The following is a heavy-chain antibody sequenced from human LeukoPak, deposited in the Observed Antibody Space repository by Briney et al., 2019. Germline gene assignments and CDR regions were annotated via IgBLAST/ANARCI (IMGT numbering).Heavy chain of an antibody. CDR3: ARTRASYDDY. CDR1: GFTVSSNY. J-gene: IGHJ4*02. Sequence: PGGSLRLSCAASGFTVSSNYLTWVRQAPGKGLEWVSVIFSTGNTDYADSVKGRSTISRDNSKNTLYLQMNSLRAEDTAVYYCARTRASYDDYWGQGTLVTVSS. CDR2: IFSTGNT. V-gene: IGHV3-53*01. D-gene: IGHD5-12*01.